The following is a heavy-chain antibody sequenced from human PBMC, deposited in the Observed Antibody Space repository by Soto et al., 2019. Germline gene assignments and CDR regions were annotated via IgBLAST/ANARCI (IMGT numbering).Heavy chain of an antibody. D-gene: IGHD6-19*01. CDR2: IYPGDSDT. V-gene: IGHV5-51*01. CDR3: ASVRYSSGWSTAFDY. Sequence: GESLKISCKGSGYSFTSYWIGWVRQMPGKGLEWMGIIYPGDSDTRYSPSFQGQATISADKSISTAYLQWSSLKASDTAMYYCASVRYSSGWSTAFDYWGQGTLVTVSS. CDR1: GYSFTSYW. J-gene: IGHJ4*02.